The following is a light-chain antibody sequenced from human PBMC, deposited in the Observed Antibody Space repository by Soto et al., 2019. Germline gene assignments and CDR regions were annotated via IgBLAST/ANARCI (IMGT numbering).Light chain of an antibody. Sequence: DIVLTQSAATPSLSPGERATLSCGASQSVSSSYLAWYQQKPGLAPRLLIYDASSRATGIPDRFSGSGSGTDFTLTISRLEPEDFAMYYCQQDGSSPWTFGQGTKVDIK. CDR1: QSVSSSY. J-gene: IGKJ1*01. CDR2: DAS. V-gene: IGKV3D-20*01. CDR3: QQDGSSPWT.